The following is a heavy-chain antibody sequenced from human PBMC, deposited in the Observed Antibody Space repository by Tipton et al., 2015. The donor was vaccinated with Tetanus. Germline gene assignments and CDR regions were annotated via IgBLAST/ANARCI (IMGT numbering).Heavy chain of an antibody. V-gene: IGHV4-4*07. D-gene: IGHD2-15*01. CDR1: GGSVSTYY. J-gene: IGHJ2*01. CDR3: ARRGGNWYFDL. CDR2: IHSSGST. Sequence: TLSLTRTVSGGSVSTYYWSWVRLPAGRRLEWIGRIHSSGSTTYNPSLKSRVTMSVDTSKNQFSLNLNSVTAADTAVYYCARRGGNWYFDLWGRGSLVTVSS.